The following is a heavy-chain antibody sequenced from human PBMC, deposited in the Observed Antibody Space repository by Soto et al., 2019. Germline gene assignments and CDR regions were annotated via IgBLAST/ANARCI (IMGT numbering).Heavy chain of an antibody. V-gene: IGHV1-2*02. CDR1: GYPFTGPY. J-gene: IGHJ6*02. CDR2: INPSSGGT. CDR3: ARDFRTYSHGVDV. D-gene: IGHD4-4*01. Sequence: QAQLVQSGTEVKKPGASVKVSCKASGYPFTGPYIYWVRQAPGQGLEWMGWINPSSGGTEFAEKFQGRVTVTLDTSSRTVFLELNSLTSDDTGVYFCARDFRTYSHGVDVWGQGTAVTVSS.